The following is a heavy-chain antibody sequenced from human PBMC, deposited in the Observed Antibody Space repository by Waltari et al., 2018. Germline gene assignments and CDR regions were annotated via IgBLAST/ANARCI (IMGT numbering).Heavy chain of an antibody. Sequence: EVQLVESGGGLVQPGGPLRRSCSASVFPLSNDWMSWVRQAPGKGLEWMANIKTDGGEEYYVDSVRCRFTISRDNAKNLLFLQMNSLRPEDTAVYYCARAQWFGFDIWGQGTMVTVSS. CDR2: IKTDGGEE. CDR1: VFPLSNDW. V-gene: IGHV3-7*01. J-gene: IGHJ3*02. D-gene: IGHD3-22*01. CDR3: ARAQWFGFDI.